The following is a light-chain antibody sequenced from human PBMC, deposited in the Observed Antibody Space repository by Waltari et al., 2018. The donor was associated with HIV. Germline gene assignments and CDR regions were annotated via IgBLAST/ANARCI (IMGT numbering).Light chain of an antibody. CDR3: GTWDSSLSAGV. V-gene: IGLV1-51*02. CDR1: SSNIGNNY. CDR2: END. J-gene: IGLJ2*01. Sequence: QSVLTQPPSVSAAPGQTVNISCSGSSSNIGNNYVSWYQHHPGTAPQLLISENDKRPSGIPDRFSGSKSGTSATLGITGLQPGDEADYYCGTWDSSLSAGVFGGGTKLTVL.